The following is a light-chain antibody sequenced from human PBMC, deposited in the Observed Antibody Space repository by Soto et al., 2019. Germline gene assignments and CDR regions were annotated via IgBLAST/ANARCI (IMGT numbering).Light chain of an antibody. CDR3: QQRSSWPLT. V-gene: IGKV3-11*01. Sequence: EIVLTQSPATLSLSPGERATLSCSASQSVSSYLAWYEQKPGQAPRLLIYDASNRATGIPARFSGSGSGTDFTLTIRSLEPEDFALYYCQQRSSWPLTCRQGTRLEIK. CDR1: QSVSSY. CDR2: DAS. J-gene: IGKJ5*01.